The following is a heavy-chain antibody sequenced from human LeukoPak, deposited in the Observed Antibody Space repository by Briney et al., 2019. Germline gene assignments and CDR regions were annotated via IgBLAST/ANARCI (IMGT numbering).Heavy chain of an antibody. CDR1: GFTFSTHA. CDR2: ISDTGDKK. D-gene: IGHD3-22*01. V-gene: IGHV3-23*01. CDR3: AKDDYYDSSGYYY. Sequence: GGSLRLSCAASGFTFSTHAMTWVRQAPGKGLEWVSAISDTGDKKYYAGSVKGRFTISRDNAKNTVYLQMNSLRAEDTAVYYCAKDDYYDSSGYYYWGQGTLVTVSS. J-gene: IGHJ4*02.